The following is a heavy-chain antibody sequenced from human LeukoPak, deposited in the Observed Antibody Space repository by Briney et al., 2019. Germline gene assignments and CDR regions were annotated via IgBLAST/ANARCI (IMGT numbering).Heavy chain of an antibody. Sequence: PGGSLRLSCAASGFTFSSYAMHWVRQAPGKGLEWVAVISYDGSNKYYADSVKGRFTISRDNSKNTLYLQMNSLRAEDTAVYYCACDSSGYIPSYWGQGTLVTVSS. J-gene: IGHJ4*02. CDR3: ACDSSGYIPSY. CDR1: GFTFSSYA. D-gene: IGHD3-22*01. CDR2: ISYDGSNK. V-gene: IGHV3-30-3*01.